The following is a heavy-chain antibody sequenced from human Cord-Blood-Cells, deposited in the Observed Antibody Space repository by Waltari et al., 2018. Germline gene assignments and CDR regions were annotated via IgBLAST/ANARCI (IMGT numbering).Heavy chain of an antibody. CDR3: ARGLLNYDSSGYYDY. V-gene: IGHV1-69*01. D-gene: IGHD3-22*01. Sequence: SSYAISWVRQAPGQGLEWMGGIIPIFGTANYAQKFQGRVTITADESTSTAYMELSSLRSEDTAVYYCARGLLNYDSSGYYDYWGQGTLVTVSS. CDR2: IIPIFGTA. CDR1: SSYA. J-gene: IGHJ4*02.